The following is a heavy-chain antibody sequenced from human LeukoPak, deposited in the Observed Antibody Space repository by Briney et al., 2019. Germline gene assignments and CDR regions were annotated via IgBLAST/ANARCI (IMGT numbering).Heavy chain of an antibody. Sequence: AVVKVSCKASGYTFTSYGISWVRQVPGQGLEWMGWISAYTGNTNYAQNLQGRVTMTTDTSTRTAYMDLRSLRSDDTAVYYCARDLIVGATLAGGHDAFDIWGQGTMVTVSS. CDR1: GYTFTSYG. J-gene: IGHJ3*02. V-gene: IGHV1-18*01. D-gene: IGHD1-26*01. CDR2: ISAYTGNT. CDR3: ARDLIVGATLAGGHDAFDI.